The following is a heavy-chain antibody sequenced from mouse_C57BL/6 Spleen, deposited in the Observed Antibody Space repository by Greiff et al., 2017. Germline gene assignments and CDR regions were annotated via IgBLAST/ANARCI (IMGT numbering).Heavy chain of an antibody. Sequence: QVQLQQSGAELVKPGASVKISCKASGYAFSSYWMNWVKQRPGKGLEWIGQIYPGDGDTNYNGKFKGKATLTADKSSSTAYMQLSSLTSEDSAVYFCAHSSGFGDAMDYWGQGTSVTVSS. D-gene: IGHD3-2*02. CDR3: AHSSGFGDAMDY. V-gene: IGHV1-80*01. CDR2: IYPGDGDT. CDR1: GYAFSSYW. J-gene: IGHJ4*01.